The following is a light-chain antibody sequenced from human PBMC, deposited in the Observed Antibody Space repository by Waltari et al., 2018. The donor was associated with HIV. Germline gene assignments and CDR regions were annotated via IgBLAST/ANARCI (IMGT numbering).Light chain of an antibody. CDR1: TRYIDPYKF. J-gene: IGLJ3*02. Sequence: QSALTQPASVSGSPGQSITIPCIGATRYIDPYKFVSWYQQHPGKAPKLIIFEVTNRPPGVSPRFSGSKSGNTASLTISGLQAEDEADYYCSSTTTNSGLVFGGGTKVTVL. V-gene: IGLV2-14*03. CDR3: SSTTTNSGLV. CDR2: EVT.